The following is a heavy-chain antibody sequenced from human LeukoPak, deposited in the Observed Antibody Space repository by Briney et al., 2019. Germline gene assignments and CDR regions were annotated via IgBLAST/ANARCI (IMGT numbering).Heavy chain of an antibody. D-gene: IGHD3-3*01. V-gene: IGHV1-18*01. CDR2: ISIYNGNT. CDR1: GYTFTNNG. Sequence: ASVKVSCKASGYTFTNNGISWVRQAPGQGLEWMGWISIYNGNTDYAQKLRGRVTMTTDTSTSTAYMELRSLRSDDTAVYYCARITYDFWSGYYMPDDPWGQGTLVTVSS. CDR3: ARITYDFWSGYYMPDDP. J-gene: IGHJ5*02.